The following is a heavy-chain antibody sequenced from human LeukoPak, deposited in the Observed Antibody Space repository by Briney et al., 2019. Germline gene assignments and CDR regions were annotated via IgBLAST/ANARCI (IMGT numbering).Heavy chain of an antibody. J-gene: IGHJ4*02. V-gene: IGHV3-23*01. CDR2: ISGSGAGT. Sequence: GGSLRLSCAASGFTFSSYAMTWVRQAPGKGLQWVSAISGSGAGTYYADSVKGRFTISRDNSKNTLYLQMNSLRADDTALYYCAKDGVATNDWQPDYWGRGTLVTVSS. CDR1: GFTFSSYA. D-gene: IGHD5-24*01. CDR3: AKDGVATNDWQPDY.